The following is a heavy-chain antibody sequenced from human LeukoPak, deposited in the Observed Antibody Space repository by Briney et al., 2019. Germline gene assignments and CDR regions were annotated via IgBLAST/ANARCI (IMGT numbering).Heavy chain of an antibody. CDR1: GFTFSSYS. CDR2: ISSSSSSYI. D-gene: IGHD2-2*01. Sequence: GGSLRLSCAASGFTFSSYSMNWVRQAPGKGLEWVSSISSSSSSYIYYADSVKGRFTISRDNAKNSLYLQMNSLRAEDTAVYYCARDNIVVVPAAMTAHNWFDPWGQGTLVTVSS. V-gene: IGHV3-21*01. J-gene: IGHJ5*02. CDR3: ARDNIVVVPAAMTAHNWFDP.